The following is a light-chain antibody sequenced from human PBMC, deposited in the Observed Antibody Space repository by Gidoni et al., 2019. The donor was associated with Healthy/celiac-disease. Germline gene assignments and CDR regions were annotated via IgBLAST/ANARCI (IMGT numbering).Light chain of an antibody. Sequence: DIQMTQSPSSLSASVGDRVSITCRASKSTSSYLNLYQQKPGKAPKLLIYAASRLQSGVPSRISGSGSGTDFTLTISSLQQEDFATYYCQQSYSTPWTFGQGTKVEIK. V-gene: IGKV1-39*01. CDR2: AAS. CDR1: KSTSSY. CDR3: QQSYSTPWT. J-gene: IGKJ1*01.